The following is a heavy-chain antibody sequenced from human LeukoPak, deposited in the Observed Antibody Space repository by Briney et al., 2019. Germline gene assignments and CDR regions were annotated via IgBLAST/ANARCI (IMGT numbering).Heavy chain of an antibody. V-gene: IGHV3-33*01. Sequence: GRSLRLPCAASGITFRNYGMHWVRQAPGKGLEWVAVIWYDGSSKDYADSVKGRFTVPRDNSRNTLFLQMNSLRVEDTAVYYCATDRATQYFDYWGQGTLVSVPS. CDR2: IWYDGSSK. CDR3: ATDRATQYFDY. CDR1: GITFRNYG. J-gene: IGHJ4*02. D-gene: IGHD2-15*01.